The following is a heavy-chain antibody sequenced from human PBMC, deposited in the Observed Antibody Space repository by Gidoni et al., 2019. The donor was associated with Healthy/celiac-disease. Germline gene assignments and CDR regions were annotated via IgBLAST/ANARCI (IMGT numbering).Heavy chain of an antibody. CDR2: IGTAGDT. CDR1: GFTFSSYD. V-gene: IGHV3-13*04. Sequence: EVQLVVSGGGLVQPGGSVILFCESSGFTFSSYDMHWVRQGTGKGLEWVSAIGTAGDTYYPGSVKGRFTISRENAKNSLYLQMNSLRAGDTAVYYCARARGYSFDYWGQGTLVTVSS. J-gene: IGHJ4*02. CDR3: ARARGYSFDY. D-gene: IGHD1-1*01.